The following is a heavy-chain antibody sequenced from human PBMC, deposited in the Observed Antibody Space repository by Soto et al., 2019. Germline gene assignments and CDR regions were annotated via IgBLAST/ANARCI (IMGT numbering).Heavy chain of an antibody. CDR1: GYTFTNYG. Sequence: GASVKVSCKASGYTFTNYGISWVRQAPGQGLEWMGGIIPIFGTANYAQKFQGRVTITADESTSTAYMELSSLRSEDTAVYYCARDRYCISTSCYATLDYWGQGTLVTVSS. D-gene: IGHD2-2*01. CDR2: IIPIFGTA. V-gene: IGHV1-69*13. J-gene: IGHJ4*02. CDR3: ARDRYCISTSCYATLDY.